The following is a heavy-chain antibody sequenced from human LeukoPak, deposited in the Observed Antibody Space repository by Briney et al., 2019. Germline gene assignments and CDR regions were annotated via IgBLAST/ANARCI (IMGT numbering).Heavy chain of an antibody. D-gene: IGHD2-21*01. CDR1: GDSISSGSYY. CDR3: ARDRDLRWFYY. Sequence: PSETLSLTCTVSGDSISSGSYYWGWIRQPPGMGLEWIGSIYRSGDTYYNPSLKGRVTISVDTSKNQFSLKLSSVTAADTAVYYCARDRDLRWFYYWGQETLVTVSS. J-gene: IGHJ4*02. CDR2: IYRSGDT. V-gene: IGHV4-39*07.